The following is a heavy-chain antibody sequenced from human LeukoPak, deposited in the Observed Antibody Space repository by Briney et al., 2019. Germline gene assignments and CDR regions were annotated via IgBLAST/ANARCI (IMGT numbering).Heavy chain of an antibody. V-gene: IGHV4-34*01. CDR3: ARHGSNYFDY. CDR1: GGSFSGYY. Sequence: SETLSLTCAVYGGSFSGYYWSWIRQPPGKGLEWIGEINHSGSTNYNPSLKSRVTISVDTSKNQFSLKLSSVTAADTAVYYCARHGSNYFDYWGQGTLVTVSS. D-gene: IGHD2-2*03. J-gene: IGHJ4*02. CDR2: INHSGST.